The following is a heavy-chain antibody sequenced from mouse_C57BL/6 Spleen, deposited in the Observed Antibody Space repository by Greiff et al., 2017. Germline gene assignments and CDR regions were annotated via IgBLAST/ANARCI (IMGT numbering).Heavy chain of an antibody. Sequence: VQLKESGPELVKPGASVKMSCKASGYTFTDYNMHWVKQSHGKSLEWIGYINPNNGGTSYNQKFKGKATLTVNKSSSTAYMELRSLTSEDSAVYYCVYGNFYFDYWGQGTTLTVSS. CDR3: VYGNFYFDY. J-gene: IGHJ2*01. V-gene: IGHV1-22*01. D-gene: IGHD2-1*01. CDR1: GYTFTDYN. CDR2: INPNNGGT.